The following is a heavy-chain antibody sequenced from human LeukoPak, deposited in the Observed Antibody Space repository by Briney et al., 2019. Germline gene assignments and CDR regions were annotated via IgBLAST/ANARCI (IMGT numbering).Heavy chain of an antibody. Sequence: SVKVSCKASGGTFSSYAISWVRQAPGQGLEWMGRIIPILGIANYAQKFQGRVTITADKSTSTAYMELSSLRSEDTAVYYGARARVGPYNWFDPWGQGTLVTVSS. V-gene: IGHV1-69*04. CDR1: GGTFSSYA. CDR3: ARARVGPYNWFDP. J-gene: IGHJ5*02. CDR2: IIPILGIA.